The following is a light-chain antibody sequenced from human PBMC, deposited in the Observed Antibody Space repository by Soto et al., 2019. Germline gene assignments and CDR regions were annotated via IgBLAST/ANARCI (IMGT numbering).Light chain of an antibody. CDR3: QQRSNWPLT. CDR1: GCISSN. CDR2: DAS. Sequence: EIVVKRSPATMSGYPGERATLSCMASGCISSNLAWYQQKPGQAPRLLIYDASTRATGIPARFSGSGSGTEFTLTTSSLEPEDFAVYYCQQRSNWPLTFGGGTKVDIK. V-gene: IGKV3-11*01. J-gene: IGKJ4*01.